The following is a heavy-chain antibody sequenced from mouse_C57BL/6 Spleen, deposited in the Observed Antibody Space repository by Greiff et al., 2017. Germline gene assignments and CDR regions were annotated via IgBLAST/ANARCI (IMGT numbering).Heavy chain of an antibody. CDR1: EYEFPSHD. CDR2: INSDGGST. V-gene: IGHV5-2*01. CDR3: AAYYSKGVWFAD. D-gene: IGHD2-5*01. J-gene: IGHJ3*01. Sequence: DVKLVESGGGLVQPGESLKLSCESNEYEFPSHDMSWVRKTPEKRLELVAAINSDGGSTYYPDTMERRFIISRDNTKKTLYLQMSSLRSEDTALDYCAAYYSKGVWFADWGQGTLVTVSA.